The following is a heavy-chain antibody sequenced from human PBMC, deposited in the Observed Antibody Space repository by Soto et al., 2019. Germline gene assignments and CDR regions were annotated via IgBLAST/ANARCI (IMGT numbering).Heavy chain of an antibody. V-gene: IGHV4-39*01. Sequence: QLQLQESGPGLVKPSESLSLTCTVSGGSISSSSYYWGWIRQPPGKGLEWIGSIYYGGNTYYNPSLKSRVTISIDTSKNQFSLKLSSVTAADTAVYYCAGHSMTTFGLVKHWFDPWGQGTLVTVSS. CDR2: IYYGGNT. D-gene: IGHD3-3*01. J-gene: IGHJ5*02. CDR3: AGHSMTTFGLVKHWFDP. CDR1: GGSISSSSYY.